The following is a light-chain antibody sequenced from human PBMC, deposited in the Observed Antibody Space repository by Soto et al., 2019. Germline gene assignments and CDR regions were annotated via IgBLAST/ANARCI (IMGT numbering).Light chain of an antibody. CDR3: QQYEKWPLIT. CDR1: QSVGSK. CDR2: GTS. J-gene: IGKJ5*01. V-gene: IGKV3D-15*01. Sequence: EIVMTHSATTLSVSPGEEATLSYSESQSVGSKLAWYQPKLGKAPRILIYGTSTRATGIPARFSGSGSGTEFTLAFSSLQFEDFALYYFQQYEKWPLITFVQGTRLEMK.